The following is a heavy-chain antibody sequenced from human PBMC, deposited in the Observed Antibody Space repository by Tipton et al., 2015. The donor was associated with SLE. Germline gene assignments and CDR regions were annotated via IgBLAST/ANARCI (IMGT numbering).Heavy chain of an antibody. J-gene: IGHJ4*02. CDR1: GGSISSGSYY. CDR2: ISASGST. V-gene: IGHV4-61*02. Sequence: TLPLTCTVSGGSISSGSYYWSWIRQPAGKRLEWIGRISASGSTTYNPSLRSRVTISVDTSKNQFSLKLSSVAAADTAVYFCTRDEPAPPQVWGQGTLVTVSS. CDR3: TRDEPAPPQV.